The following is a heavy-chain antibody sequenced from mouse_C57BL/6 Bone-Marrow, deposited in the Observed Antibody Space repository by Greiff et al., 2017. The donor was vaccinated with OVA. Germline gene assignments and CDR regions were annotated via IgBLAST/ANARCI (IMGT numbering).Heavy chain of an antibody. J-gene: IGHJ2*01. V-gene: IGHV14-4*01. CDR3: ASYGNYVDY. CDR1: GFNIKDDY. D-gene: IGHD2-10*01. CDR2: IDPENGDT. Sequence: VQLHQSGAELVRPGASVKLSCTASGFNIKDDYMHWVKQRPEQGLEWIGWIDPENGDTEYASKFQGKATITADTSSNTAYLQLSSLTSEDTAVYYCASYGNYVDYWGQGTTLTVSS.